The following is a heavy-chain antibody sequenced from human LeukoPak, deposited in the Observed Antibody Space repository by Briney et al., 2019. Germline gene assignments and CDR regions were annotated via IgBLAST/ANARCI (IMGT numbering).Heavy chain of an antibody. CDR1: GFTFSSFA. V-gene: IGHV3-23*01. Sequence: GGSLRLSCAASGFTFSSFAMNWVRQAPGKGLEWVATMCGDATNTYYADSVKGRFTISRDNSKNTLYLQMNSLRADDTVVYFCAKRTAGSSGYSSVSWGQGTMVTVSS. CDR2: MCGDATNT. D-gene: IGHD6-13*01. J-gene: IGHJ4*02. CDR3: AKRTAGSSGYSSVS.